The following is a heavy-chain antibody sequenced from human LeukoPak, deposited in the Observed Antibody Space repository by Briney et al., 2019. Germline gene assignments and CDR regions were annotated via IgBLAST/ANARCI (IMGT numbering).Heavy chain of an antibody. CDR1: GGSISSYY. J-gene: IGHJ6*02. Sequence: ASETLSLTCTVSGGSISSYYWSWIRQPPGKGLEWIGYIYYSGSTNYNPSLKSRVTISVDTSKNQFSLKLSSLTAADTAVYYCARCLEDFWSGYWPYYGMDVWGQGTTVTVSS. CDR3: ARCLEDFWSGYWPYYGMDV. CDR2: IYYSGST. D-gene: IGHD3-3*01. V-gene: IGHV4-59*01.